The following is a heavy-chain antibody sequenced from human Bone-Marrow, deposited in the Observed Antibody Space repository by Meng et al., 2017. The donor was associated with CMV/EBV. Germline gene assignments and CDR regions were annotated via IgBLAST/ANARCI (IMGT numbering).Heavy chain of an antibody. Sequence: GESLKISCAASGFTFGNAWMTWVRQAPGKGLEWIGHIKNKADGGTIDYAAPVKGRFSISRDDSKKTLYLQMNSLKTEDAGVYYCARQQETFWSGYYSRYYYYGMDVWGQGTTVTVSS. J-gene: IGHJ6*02. CDR3: ARQQETFWSGYYSRYYYYGMDV. D-gene: IGHD3-3*01. V-gene: IGHV3-15*01. CDR1: GFTFGNAW. CDR2: IKNKADGGTI.